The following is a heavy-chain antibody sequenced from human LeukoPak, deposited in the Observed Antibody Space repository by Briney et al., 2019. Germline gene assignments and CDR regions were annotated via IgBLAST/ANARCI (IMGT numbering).Heavy chain of an antibody. D-gene: IGHD3-10*01. CDR3: IHRPSSGLGFGS. V-gene: IGHV2-5*01. Sequence: KVSGPTLVNPTQTLTLTCTFSGFSITTRGVAVGWIRQPSGKALEWLALIYWNDDKRYSPSLKSRLTITKDTSKNQVVLTMTNMDPLDTATYYCIHRPSSGLGFGSWGQGTLVTVSS. CDR2: IYWNDDK. CDR1: GFSITTRGVA. J-gene: IGHJ4*02.